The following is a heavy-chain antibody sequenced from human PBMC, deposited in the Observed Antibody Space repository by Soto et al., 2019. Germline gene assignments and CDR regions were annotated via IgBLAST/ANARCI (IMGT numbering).Heavy chain of an antibody. CDR3: ARGPQFGYCSSTSCYIGDY. Sequence: PGGSLRLSCAASGFTFSSYATHWVRQAPGKGLEWVAVISYDGSNKYYADSVKGRFTISRDNSKNTLYLQMNSLRAEDTAVYYCARGPQFGYCSSTSCYIGDYWGQGTLVTVSS. CDR1: GFTFSSYA. CDR2: ISYDGSNK. D-gene: IGHD2-2*03. J-gene: IGHJ4*02. V-gene: IGHV3-30-3*01.